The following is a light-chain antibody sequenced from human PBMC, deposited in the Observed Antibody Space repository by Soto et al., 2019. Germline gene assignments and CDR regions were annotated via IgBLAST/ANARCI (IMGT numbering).Light chain of an antibody. CDR3: QQSMV. J-gene: IGKJ3*01. CDR2: KTS. Sequence: DIQMTQSPSTLSASVGDRVTITCRASQSISSWLAWYQVKPGKAPKLLIYKTSTLKSGVPSRFSGSGSGTEFTLTITSLQPEDFATYHCQQSMVFGPGTKVDIK. CDR1: QSISSW. V-gene: IGKV1-5*03.